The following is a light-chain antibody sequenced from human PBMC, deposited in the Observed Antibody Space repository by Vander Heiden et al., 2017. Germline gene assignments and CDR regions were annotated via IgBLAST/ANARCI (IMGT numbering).Light chain of an antibody. CDR1: SGICVGTYR. CDR3: MIWHSSAWV. Sequence: QAVLTQPSSFSPSPGASASLTCTLRSGICVGTYRLYWYQQKSGSPPQYLLRYTADSDNQQGSGVPSRFSGSKDASAKAGILLMAGLQSEDEADYYGMIWHSSAWVFGGGTKLTVL. J-gene: IGLJ3*02. V-gene: IGLV5-45*03. CDR2: YTADSDN.